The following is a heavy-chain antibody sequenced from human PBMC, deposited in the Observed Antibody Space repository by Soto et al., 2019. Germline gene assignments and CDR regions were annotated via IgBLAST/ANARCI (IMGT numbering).Heavy chain of an antibody. Sequence: SETLSLTCTVSGCSISSGDYYWSWIRQPPGKGLEWIGYIYYSGSTYYNPSLKSRVTISVDTSKNQFSLKLSSVTAADTAVYYCAREITMVRGVILYYFDYWGQGTLVTVSS. CDR3: AREITMVRGVILYYFDY. V-gene: IGHV4-30-4*01. J-gene: IGHJ4*02. D-gene: IGHD3-10*01. CDR2: IYYSGST. CDR1: GCSISSGDYY.